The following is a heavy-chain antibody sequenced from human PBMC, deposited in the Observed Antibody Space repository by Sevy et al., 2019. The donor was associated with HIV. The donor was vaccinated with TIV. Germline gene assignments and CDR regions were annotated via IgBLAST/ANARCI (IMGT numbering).Heavy chain of an antibody. J-gene: IGHJ5*02. D-gene: IGHD3-22*01. V-gene: IGHV3-30*18. CDR1: GFNISPYT. CDR3: AKEGYYYDSRGRDWFDA. CDR2: ISNDGNEK. Sequence: GGSLRLSCRASGFNISPYTMHWVRQAPGKGLEWVTSISNDGNEKDYADSVKGRFIISRDNPKNTMYLQMNSLRPQDTAVYYCAKEGYYYDSRGRDWFDAWGQGTQVTVSS.